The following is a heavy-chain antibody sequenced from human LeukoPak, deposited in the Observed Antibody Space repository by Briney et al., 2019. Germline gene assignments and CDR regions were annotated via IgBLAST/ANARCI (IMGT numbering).Heavy chain of an antibody. V-gene: IGHV3-23*01. D-gene: IGHD6-19*01. J-gene: IGHJ5*02. CDR1: GFTFSSYA. CDR3: AKDRSPYSSGWFPKRWFDP. Sequence: GGALRLSCAASGFTFSSYAMSWVRQAPGKGLEWVSAIRDSGSSTHYADSVKGRFTTSRDNSKNTLFLQMNSLRAEDTAIYYCAKDRSPYSSGWFPKRWFDPWGQGTLVTVSS. CDR2: IRDSGSST.